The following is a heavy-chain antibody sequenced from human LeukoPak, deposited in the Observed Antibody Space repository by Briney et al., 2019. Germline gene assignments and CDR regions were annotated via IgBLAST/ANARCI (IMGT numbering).Heavy chain of an antibody. J-gene: IGHJ5*02. D-gene: IGHD3-16*01. Sequence: SWVRHAPGKGLEWVSAISGSGGSTYYADSVKGRFTISRDNSKNTLYLQMNSLRAEDTAVYYCAKDESFGWFDPWGQGTLVTVSS. CDR2: ISGSGGST. V-gene: IGHV3-23*01. CDR3: AKDESFGWFDP.